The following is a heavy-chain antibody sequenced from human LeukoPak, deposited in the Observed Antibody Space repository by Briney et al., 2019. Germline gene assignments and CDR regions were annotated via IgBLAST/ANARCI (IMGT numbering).Heavy chain of an antibody. Sequence: PSETLSLTCTVSGGSISSSSYYWGWTRQPPGKGLGWIGSIYYSGSTYYNPSLKSRVTISVDTSKNQFSLKLSSVTAADTAVYYCARWGDGYKAPFDYWGQGTLVTVSS. CDR3: ARWGDGYKAPFDY. CDR2: IYYSGST. J-gene: IGHJ4*02. V-gene: IGHV4-39*07. CDR1: GGSISSSSYY. D-gene: IGHD5-24*01.